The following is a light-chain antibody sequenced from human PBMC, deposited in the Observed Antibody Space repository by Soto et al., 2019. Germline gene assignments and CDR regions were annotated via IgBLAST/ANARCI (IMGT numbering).Light chain of an antibody. CDR3: QQSYRTPRT. CDR1: QSISSW. V-gene: IGKV1-5*03. CDR2: KAS. Sequence: DIQMTQSPSTLSASVGDRVTITCRASQSISSWLAWYQQKLGKAPKLLIYKASSLESGVPSRFSGSGSGTEFTLTISSLQPDDFATYYCQQSYRTPRTFGQGTKV. J-gene: IGKJ1*01.